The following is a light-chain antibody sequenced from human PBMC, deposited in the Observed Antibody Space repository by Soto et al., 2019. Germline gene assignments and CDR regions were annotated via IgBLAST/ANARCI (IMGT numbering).Light chain of an antibody. CDR1: QSISSW. Sequence: IQVTHSAATLSASVGDRVTITCRASQSISSWLAWYQQKPGKAPKLLIYDASSLESGVPSRFSGSGSGTEFTLTISSLQPDDFAAYSCQQYNSSPWTFGQGTKLDIK. CDR2: DAS. V-gene: IGKV1-5*01. J-gene: IGKJ1*01. CDR3: QQYNSSPWT.